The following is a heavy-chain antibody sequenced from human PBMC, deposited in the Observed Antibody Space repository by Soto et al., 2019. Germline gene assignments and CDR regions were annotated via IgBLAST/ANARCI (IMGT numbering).Heavy chain of an antibody. CDR1: GLTFNRYW. J-gene: IGHJ5*02. V-gene: IGHV3-74*01. D-gene: IGHD2-15*01. Sequence: VGSLRLSGAASGLTFNRYWMHWVRHAPGKGLVWVSHINTDGSNTNYADSVKGRFTISRDNAKSTLFLQMNSLRDEDTAVYYCAREFCSGGNCYTYYFDPWGQGIPVTVS. CDR2: INTDGSNT. CDR3: AREFCSGGNCYTYYFDP.